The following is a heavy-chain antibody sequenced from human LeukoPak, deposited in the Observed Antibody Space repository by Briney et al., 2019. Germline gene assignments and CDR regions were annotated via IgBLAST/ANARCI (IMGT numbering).Heavy chain of an antibody. V-gene: IGHV1-2*02. CDR2: INPNSGGT. CDR3: ARVGYYYGSGSYYNSHYFDY. D-gene: IGHD3-10*01. CDR1: GYTFTGYY. Sequence: ASVKVSCKASGYTFTGYYMHWVRQAPGQGLEWMGWINPNSGGTNYAQKFQGRVTMTRDTSISTAYMELSRLRSDDTAVYYCARVGYYYGSGSYYNSHYFDYWGQGTLVTVSS. J-gene: IGHJ4*02.